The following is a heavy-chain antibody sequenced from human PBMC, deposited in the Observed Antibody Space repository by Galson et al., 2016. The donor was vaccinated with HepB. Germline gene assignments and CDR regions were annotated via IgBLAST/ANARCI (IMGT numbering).Heavy chain of an antibody. CDR3: ASPTRRPHGMDA. V-gene: IGHV3-53*01. CDR2: IYSGGIT. CDR1: GFTVSSNY. J-gene: IGHJ6*02. D-gene: IGHD6-25*01. Sequence: SLRLSCAASGFTVSSNYMTRVRQAPGTGLEWVSIIYSGGITHNTDSVWGRFTISRDNPKNTLFLQMNRLRAEDGAVYYCASPTRRPHGMDAWGQGTTVIVSS.